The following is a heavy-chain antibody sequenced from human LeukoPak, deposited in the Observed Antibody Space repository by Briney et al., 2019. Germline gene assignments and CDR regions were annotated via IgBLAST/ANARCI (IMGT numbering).Heavy chain of an antibody. CDR3: ARAGCGNFYYYYGMDV. CDR2: INPNSGGT. J-gene: IGHJ6*02. Sequence: ASVTVSCTASGYTFTGYYMHWVRQAPGQGLEWMGWINPNSGGTNYAQKFQGWVTMTRDTSISTAYMELSRLRSDDTAVYYCARAGCGNFYYYYGMDVWGQGTTVTVSS. V-gene: IGHV1-2*04. CDR1: GYTFTGYY. D-gene: IGHD4-23*01.